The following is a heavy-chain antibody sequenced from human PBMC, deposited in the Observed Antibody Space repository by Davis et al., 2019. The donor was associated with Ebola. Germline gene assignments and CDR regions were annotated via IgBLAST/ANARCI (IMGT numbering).Heavy chain of an antibody. D-gene: IGHD4-17*01. Sequence: PGGSLRLSCAASGFTLSSYWIHWVRQAPGEGLVWVSSINPDGTTINYADSVKGRFTISRDNAENRVYLLMNNLRAEDTAVYYCARAGDYRFSYWDEGALVTVSS. CDR2: INPDGTTI. V-gene: IGHV3-74*01. J-gene: IGHJ4*02. CDR3: ARAGDYRFSY. CDR1: GFTLSSYW.